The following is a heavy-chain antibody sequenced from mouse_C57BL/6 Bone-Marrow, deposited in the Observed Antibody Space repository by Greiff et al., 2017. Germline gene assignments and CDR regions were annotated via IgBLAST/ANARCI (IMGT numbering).Heavy chain of an antibody. CDR2: IYPRSGYT. V-gene: IGHV1-81*01. D-gene: IGHD1-1*02. Sequence: QVQLKESGAELARPGASVKLSCKASGYTFTSYGISWVKQRTGQGLEWICEIYPRSGYTYYNEKFKGKATLTADKSSSTAYMELRSLTSEDSAVYVCARSVCYYGGRRTWFAYWGQGTLVTVSA. CDR1: GYTFTSYG. J-gene: IGHJ3*01. CDR3: ARSVCYYGGRRTWFAY.